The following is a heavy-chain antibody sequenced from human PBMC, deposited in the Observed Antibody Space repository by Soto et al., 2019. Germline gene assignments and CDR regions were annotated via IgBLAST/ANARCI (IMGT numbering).Heavy chain of an antibody. D-gene: IGHD2-2*03. Sequence: EVQLLESGGGLVQPGGSLRLSCAASGFTFSSYAMSWVRQAPGKGLEWVSAISGSGGSTYYADSVKGRLTISRDNSKNQLKLQRNRVIAGDTGSYSCENDWIRGSTMDSFDSWGQGPMVTVSS. CDR2: ISGSGGST. CDR3: ENDWIRGSTMDSFDS. CDR1: GFTFSSYA. V-gene: IGHV3-23*01. J-gene: IGHJ4*02.